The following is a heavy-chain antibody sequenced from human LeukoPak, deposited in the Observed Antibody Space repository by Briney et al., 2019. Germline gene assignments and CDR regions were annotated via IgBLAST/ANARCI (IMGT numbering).Heavy chain of an antibody. CDR2: IYYSGST. Sequence: SETLSLTCTVSGGSISSGGYYWSWIRQRPGKGLEWIGYIYYSGSTYYNPSLKSRVTISVDTSKNQFSLKLSSVTAADTAVYYCACMVRGALRSWGQGTLVTVSS. D-gene: IGHD3-10*01. J-gene: IGHJ4*02. CDR1: GGSISSGGYY. V-gene: IGHV4-31*03. CDR3: ACMVRGALRS.